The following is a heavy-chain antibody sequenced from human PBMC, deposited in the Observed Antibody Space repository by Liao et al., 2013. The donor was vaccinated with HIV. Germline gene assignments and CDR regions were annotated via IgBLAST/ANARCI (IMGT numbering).Heavy chain of an antibody. D-gene: IGHD3-16*01. CDR2: ISASGSA. CDR3: ARGKGTFGTRSYSL. CDR1: GGSISSYY. Sequence: QVQLQESGPGLVKPSETLSLTCTVSGGSISSYYWNWIRQSAGKRLEWIGRISASGSANYYPSLQESSHHCHWTTSRNRFSLETELCDRRGHAVYYCARGKGTFGTRSYSLGGR. V-gene: IGHV4-4*07. J-gene: IGHJ2*01.